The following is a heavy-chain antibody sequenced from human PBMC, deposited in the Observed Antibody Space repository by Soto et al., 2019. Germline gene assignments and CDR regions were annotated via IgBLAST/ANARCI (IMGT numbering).Heavy chain of an antibody. V-gene: IGHV4-34*01. J-gene: IGHJ4*02. CDR1: GGSFSGYY. CDR2: INHSGST. D-gene: IGHD3-22*01. CDR3: ARDRQYYYDSSGYLFSSPSFDY. Sequence: SETLSLTCAVYGGSFSGYYWSWIRQPPGKGLEWIGEINHSGSTNYNPSLKSRVTISVDTSKNQFSLKLSSVTAADTAVYYCARDRQYYYDSSGYLFSSPSFDYWGQGTLVTVSS.